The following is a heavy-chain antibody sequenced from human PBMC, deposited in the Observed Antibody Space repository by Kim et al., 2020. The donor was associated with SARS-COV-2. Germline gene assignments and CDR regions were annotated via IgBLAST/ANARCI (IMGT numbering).Heavy chain of an antibody. D-gene: IGHD6-13*01. Sequence: YADSVKGRFTISRDNSKNTLYLQMNSLRAEDTAVYYCARARIAAAGNFEYWGQGTLVTVSS. V-gene: IGHV3-30*01. CDR3: ARARIAAAGNFEY. J-gene: IGHJ4*02.